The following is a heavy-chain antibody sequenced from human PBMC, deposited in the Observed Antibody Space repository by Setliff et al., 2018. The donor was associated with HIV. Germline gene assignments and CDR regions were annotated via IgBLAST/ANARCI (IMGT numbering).Heavy chain of an antibody. Sequence: PGGSLRLSCAASDFTVTNAWMNWVRQAPGKGLEWVGRIKSKTDGGTTDYAAPVKGRFTISRDDSKNTVYLQMNSLRTEDTAVYYCARSLEIALFGGPGTLVTVSS. V-gene: IGHV3-15*07. D-gene: IGHD1-1*01. CDR3: ARSLEIALF. CDR1: DFTVTNAW. J-gene: IGHJ4*02. CDR2: IKSKTDGGTT.